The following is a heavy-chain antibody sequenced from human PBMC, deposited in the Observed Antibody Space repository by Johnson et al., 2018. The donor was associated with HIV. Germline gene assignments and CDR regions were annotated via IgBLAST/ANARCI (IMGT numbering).Heavy chain of an antibody. CDR3: ARALGLEVCAFDI. D-gene: IGHD2-8*01. Sequence: EVQLVESGGGVVRPGVSLRLSSPASGFTFADYGMSWVRPAPGKGLEWVSGINWKGGSTGYADSVKGLFTISRDNAKNSLYLQMNSLRAEDTAVYYCARALGLEVCAFDIWGQGTMVTVSS. CDR2: INWKGGST. CDR1: GFTFADYG. V-gene: IGHV3-20*03. J-gene: IGHJ3*02.